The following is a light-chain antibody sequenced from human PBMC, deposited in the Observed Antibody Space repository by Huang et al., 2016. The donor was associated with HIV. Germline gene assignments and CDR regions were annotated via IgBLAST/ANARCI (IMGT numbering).Light chain of an antibody. V-gene: IGKV3-11*01. CDR1: QSIGTY. CDR2: DSS. CDR3: QQRSNWPLT. J-gene: IGKJ4*01. Sequence: EIVLTQSPVTLSLSPGKRATLSCRASQSIGTYLAWYQQKPGQAPRLRIFDSSNRAAGIPAKFSGSGSGTDFTLTISSLDPEDFAVYYCQQRSNWPLTFGGGTKVEIK.